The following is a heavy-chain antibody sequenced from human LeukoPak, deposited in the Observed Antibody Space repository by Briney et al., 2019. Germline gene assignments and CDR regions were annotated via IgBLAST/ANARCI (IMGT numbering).Heavy chain of an antibody. CDR1: GFTFSSYA. J-gene: IGHJ4*02. D-gene: IGHD2-8*01. Sequence: PGGSLRLSCAASGFTFSSYAMYWVRQAPGKGLEWVSGISGSGGGTYYADSVKGRFTISRDNSKNTVYLQMNSLRAEDTAVYYCARDNGNKYYFDYWGQGTLVTVSS. CDR2: ISGSGGGT. CDR3: ARDNGNKYYFDY. V-gene: IGHV3-23*01.